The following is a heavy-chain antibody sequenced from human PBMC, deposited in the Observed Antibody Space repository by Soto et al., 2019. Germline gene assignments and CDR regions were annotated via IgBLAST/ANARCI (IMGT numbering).Heavy chain of an antibody. CDR2: MDQDGSET. J-gene: IGHJ4*02. CDR3: VCGGNFFIY. V-gene: IGHV3-7*01. D-gene: IGHD3-16*01. Sequence: EVQLVESGGGLVQPGGSLRLSCAASGFTFSTYWMTWVRQPPGKGMEWVANMDQDGSETYYVDSVRGRFTVSRENAKNSLYLQMNSLGVEGTAVYYCVCGGNFFIYWGQGTLVTVSP. CDR1: GFTFSTYW.